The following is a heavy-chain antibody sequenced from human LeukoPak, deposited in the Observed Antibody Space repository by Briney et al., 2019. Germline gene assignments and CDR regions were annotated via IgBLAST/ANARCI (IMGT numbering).Heavy chain of an antibody. D-gene: IGHD3-10*01. CDR3: ARDRGDYYGSGSYYKHFDY. CDR2: ISAYNGNT. V-gene: IGHV1-18*01. Sequence: ASVKVSCKASGGTFSSYAISWVRQAPGQGLEWMGWISAYNGNTKYAQKLQGRVTTTTDTSTSTAYMELRSLRSDDTAVYYCARDRGDYYGSGSYYKHFDYWGQGTLVTVSS. CDR1: GGTFSSYA. J-gene: IGHJ4*02.